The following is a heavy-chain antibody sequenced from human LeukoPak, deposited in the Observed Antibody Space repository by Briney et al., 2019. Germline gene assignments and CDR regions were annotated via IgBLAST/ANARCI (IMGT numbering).Heavy chain of an antibody. CDR1: GFTFSSYE. J-gene: IGHJ4*02. D-gene: IGHD1-20*01. CDR3: AREGDVHNWNDGYYFDH. V-gene: IGHV3-48*03. CDR2: ISGSGFAI. Sequence: PGGSLRLSCAASGFTFSSYEMTWVRQAPGKGLEWLSYISGSGFAIYYADSVKGRFIISRDNAKNSLYLQMSSLRAEDTAVYYCAREGDVHNWNDGYYFDHWGQGTLVTVSS.